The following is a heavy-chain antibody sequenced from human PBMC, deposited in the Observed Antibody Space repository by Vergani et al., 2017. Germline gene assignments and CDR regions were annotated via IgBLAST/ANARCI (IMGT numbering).Heavy chain of an antibody. CDR2: IWYDGSNK. CDR3: ARDWGGAGFPPDY. D-gene: IGHD6-13*01. CDR1: GFTFSSYG. Sequence: VQLVESGGGLVQPGRSLRLSCAASGFTFSSYGMHWVRQAPGKGLEWVAVIWYDGSNKYYADSVKGRFTISRDNSKNTLYLQMNSLRAEDTAVYYCARDWGGAGFPPDYWGQGTLVTVSS. V-gene: IGHV3-33*01. J-gene: IGHJ4*02.